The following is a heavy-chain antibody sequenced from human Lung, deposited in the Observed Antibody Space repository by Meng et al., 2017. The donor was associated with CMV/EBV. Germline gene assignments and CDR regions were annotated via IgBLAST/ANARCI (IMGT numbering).Heavy chain of an antibody. J-gene: IGHJ4*02. V-gene: IGHV1-69*05. Sequence: SVKVSXKASGGTFSSYAISWVRQAPGQGLEWMGGIIPIFGTANYAQKFQGRVTITTDESTSTAYMELSSLRSEDTAVYYCARASQAYCGGDCSEFYYWGQGXLVTVSS. CDR2: IIPIFGTA. D-gene: IGHD2-21*01. CDR3: ARASQAYCGGDCSEFYY. CDR1: GGTFSSYA.